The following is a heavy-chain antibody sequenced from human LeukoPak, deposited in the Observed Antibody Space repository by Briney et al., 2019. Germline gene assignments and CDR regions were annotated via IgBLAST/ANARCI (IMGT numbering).Heavy chain of an antibody. J-gene: IGHJ6*02. Sequence: ASVKVSCKASGYTFTSYGISWVRQAPGQGLEWMGWISAYNGNTNYAQKLQGRVTMTTDTSTSTAYMELRSLRSDDTAVYYCAGPDCSSTSCYRDDYYYGMDVWGQGTTVTVSS. CDR2: ISAYNGNT. V-gene: IGHV1-18*01. CDR1: GYTFTSYG. D-gene: IGHD2-2*01. CDR3: AGPDCSSTSCYRDDYYYGMDV.